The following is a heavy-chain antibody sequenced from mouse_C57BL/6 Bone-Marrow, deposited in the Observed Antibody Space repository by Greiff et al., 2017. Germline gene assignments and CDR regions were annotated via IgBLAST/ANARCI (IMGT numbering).Heavy chain of an antibody. CDR2: IDPANGNT. CDR1: GYTFKNTY. J-gene: IGHJ4*01. D-gene: IGHD2-4*01. CDR3: ATPSDNDYAVDY. V-gene: IGHV14-3*01. Sequence: VQLQQSVPELVRPGASVKLSCTASGYTFKNTYMNWVKQRPGQGLEWIGRIDPANGNTKYDPKFQGKATLTADTSSNTAYLQLSSLTSEDSAIFYGATPSDNDYAVDYWGQGTSVTVSS.